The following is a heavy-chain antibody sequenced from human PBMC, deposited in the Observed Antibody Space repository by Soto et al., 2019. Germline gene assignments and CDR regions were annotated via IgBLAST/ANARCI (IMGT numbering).Heavy chain of an antibody. D-gene: IGHD2-15*01. J-gene: IGHJ6*02. Sequence: PGESMKNSCKGSEESFTSYWIGWVSQMPGKGLEWMGIIYPGDSDTRYSPSFQGQVTISADKSISTAYLQWSSLKASDTAMYYCARRGSGGSSYYYYGMDVWGQGSTSTSP. CDR3: ARRGSGGSSYYYYGMDV. CDR2: IYPGDSDT. V-gene: IGHV5-51*01. CDR1: EESFTSYW.